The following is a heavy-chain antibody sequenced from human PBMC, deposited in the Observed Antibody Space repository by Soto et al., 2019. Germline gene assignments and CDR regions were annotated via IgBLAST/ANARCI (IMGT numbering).Heavy chain of an antibody. CDR3: ARHSWEYDKVWGSYPDY. CDR1: GYSFSSSW. Sequence: EVQLVQSGAEVKKPGESLKISCKGSGYSFSSSWIGWVRQMPGKGLEWMGIIYPGDSDTKYSPSFQGQVTISAAKSISTAYLQWSSLKASDTAMYYCARHSWEYDKVWGSYPDYWGQGTLVTVSS. CDR2: IYPGDSDT. D-gene: IGHD3-16*01. J-gene: IGHJ4*02. V-gene: IGHV5-51*01.